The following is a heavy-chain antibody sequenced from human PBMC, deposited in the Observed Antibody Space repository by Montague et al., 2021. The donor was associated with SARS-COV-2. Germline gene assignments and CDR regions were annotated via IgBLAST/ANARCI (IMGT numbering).Heavy chain of an antibody. J-gene: IGHJ4*02. CDR2: INHRGST. CDR1: DGSFSDYS. Sequence: SETLSLTCAVYDGSFSDYSWTWIRQPPGKGLEWIGEINHRGSTNYNPSLKSRVTISVDTSKNQFSLKMTSVTAADTAVYYCARGRQHISMVVVVVTGGEYYLDFWGQGTLVAVSS. V-gene: IGHV4-34*01. CDR3: ARGRQHISMVVVVVTGGEYYLDF. D-gene: IGHD3-22*01.